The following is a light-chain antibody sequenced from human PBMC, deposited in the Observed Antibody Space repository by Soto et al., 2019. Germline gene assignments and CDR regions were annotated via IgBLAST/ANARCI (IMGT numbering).Light chain of an antibody. CDR3: QQDYNFPRT. V-gene: IGKV1-39*01. Sequence: DIQMTQSPYSLAASVGDRVTITCRASETIDTYLNWYQQKPGKAPRLLIYFASSLQSGVPVRFSGSGSGTEFTLTISSLQREDFATYFCQQDYNFPRTFGLGTKLEIK. CDR2: FAS. J-gene: IGKJ1*01. CDR1: ETIDTY.